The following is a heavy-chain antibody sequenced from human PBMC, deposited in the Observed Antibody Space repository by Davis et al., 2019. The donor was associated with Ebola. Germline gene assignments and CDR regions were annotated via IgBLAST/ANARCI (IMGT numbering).Heavy chain of an antibody. J-gene: IGHJ4*02. Sequence: GESLKISCAASGFTFSSYIMSWVRQAPGKGLEWVSAISGSGGSTYYTDSVKGRFTISRDNSKNTLYLQMNSLRAEDTAVYYCAKGGPLLRGVIITGYFDSWGQGTLVTVSS. CDR2: ISGSGGST. CDR1: GFTFSSYI. V-gene: IGHV3-23*01. CDR3: AKGGPLLRGVIITGYFDS. D-gene: IGHD3-10*01.